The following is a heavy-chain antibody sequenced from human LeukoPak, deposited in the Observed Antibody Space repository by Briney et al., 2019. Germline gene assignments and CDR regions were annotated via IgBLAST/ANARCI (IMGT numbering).Heavy chain of an antibody. CDR3: ARKHPNYDFWSGPPIDY. D-gene: IGHD3-3*01. V-gene: IGHV3-23*01. CDR2: ISGSGGST. J-gene: IGHJ4*02. Sequence: GSLRLSCAASGFTFSSYAMSWVRQAPGKGLEWVSAISGSGGSTYYADSVKGRFTISRDNSKNTLYLQMNSLRAEDTAVYYCARKHPNYDFWSGPPIDYWGQGTLVTVSS. CDR1: GFTFSSYA.